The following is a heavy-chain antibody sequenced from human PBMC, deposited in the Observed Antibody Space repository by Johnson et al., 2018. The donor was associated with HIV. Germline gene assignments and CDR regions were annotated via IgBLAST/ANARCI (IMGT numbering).Heavy chain of an antibody. V-gene: IGHV3-30*19. D-gene: IGHD3-10*01. CDR2: ISYDGSNK. Sequence: QVQLVESGGGVVQPGGSLRLSCAASGFTFSSYGMHWVRQAPGKGLEWVAVISYDGSNKYYADSVKGRFTISRDNSKNTLYLQMNSLRAEDTAVYYCARGALGSFDIWGQGTMVTVSA. CDR3: ARGALGSFDI. CDR1: GFTFSSYG. J-gene: IGHJ3*02.